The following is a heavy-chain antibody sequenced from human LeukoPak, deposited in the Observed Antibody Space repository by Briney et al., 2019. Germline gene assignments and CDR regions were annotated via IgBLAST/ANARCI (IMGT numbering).Heavy chain of an antibody. CDR1: GFTFSSYS. J-gene: IGHJ4*02. Sequence: GGSLRLSRAASGFTFSSYSMNWVRQAPGKGLEWVSSISSSSSYIYYADSVKGRFTISRDNAKNSLYLQMNSLRAEDTAVYYCARATTRYFDWLPLDYWGQGTLVTVSS. CDR3: ARATTRYFDWLPLDY. CDR2: ISSSSSYI. D-gene: IGHD3-9*01. V-gene: IGHV3-21*01.